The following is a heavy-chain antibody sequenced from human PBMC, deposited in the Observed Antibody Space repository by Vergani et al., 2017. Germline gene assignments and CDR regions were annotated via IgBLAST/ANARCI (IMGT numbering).Heavy chain of an antibody. Sequence: EVQLVESGGGLVKPGGSLRLSCAASGFTFSSYSMNWVRQAPGKGLEWVANIKQDGSEKYYVDSVKGRFTISRDNAKNSLYLQMNSLRAEDTAVYYCASGVYYDFWSGSEQIPSTYYYYYMDVWGKGTTVTVSS. CDR1: GFTFSSYS. D-gene: IGHD3-3*01. V-gene: IGHV3-7*01. J-gene: IGHJ6*03. CDR3: ASGVYYDFWSGSEQIPSTYYYYYMDV. CDR2: IKQDGSEK.